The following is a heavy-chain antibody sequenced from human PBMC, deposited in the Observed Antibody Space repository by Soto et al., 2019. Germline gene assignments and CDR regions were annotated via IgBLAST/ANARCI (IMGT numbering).Heavy chain of an antibody. CDR1: GYTFTGYY. CDR3: ARDGYCSGGSCYMSLRYYYGMDV. Sequence: ASVKVSCKASGYTFTGYYMHWVRQAPGQGLEWMGWINPNSGGTNYAQKFQGRVTMTRDTSISTAYMELSRLRSDDTAVYYCARDGYCSGGSCYMSLRYYYGMDVWGQGTTVTVSS. J-gene: IGHJ6*02. V-gene: IGHV1-2*02. CDR2: INPNSGGT. D-gene: IGHD2-15*01.